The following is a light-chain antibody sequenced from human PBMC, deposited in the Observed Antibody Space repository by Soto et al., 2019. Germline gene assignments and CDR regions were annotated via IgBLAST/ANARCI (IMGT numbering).Light chain of an antibody. CDR3: SSYAGSTLYV. CDR2: EVS. CDR1: NSDVGDYNY. J-gene: IGLJ1*01. Sequence: QSVLTQPPSASGSPGQSVTISCTGTNSDVGDYNYVSWYQQHPGKAPKLIIYEVSKRPSGVPDRFSGSKSGNTASLTVSGLQAEDEADYYCSSYAGSTLYVFGTGTKLTVL. V-gene: IGLV2-8*01.